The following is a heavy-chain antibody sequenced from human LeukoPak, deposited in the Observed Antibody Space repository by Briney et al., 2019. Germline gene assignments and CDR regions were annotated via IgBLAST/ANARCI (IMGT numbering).Heavy chain of an antibody. Sequence: SETLSLTCAVYGGSFSGYYWSWIRQPPGKGLEWIGYIYYSGSTNYNPSLKSRVTISVDTSKNQFSLKLSSVTAADTAVYYCARLDYGGNPIDYWGQGTLVTVSS. V-gene: IGHV4-59*01. J-gene: IGHJ4*02. D-gene: IGHD4-23*01. CDR1: GGSFSGYY. CDR2: IYYSGST. CDR3: ARLDYGGNPIDY.